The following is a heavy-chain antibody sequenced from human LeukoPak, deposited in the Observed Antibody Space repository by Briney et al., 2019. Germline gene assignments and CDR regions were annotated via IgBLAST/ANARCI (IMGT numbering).Heavy chain of an antibody. CDR3: AKRRQWELPLDY. D-gene: IGHD1-26*01. Sequence: GGSLRLSCAASGFTFNNYAMSWVRQAPGKGLEWVSAISGSGGKTYYADSVKGRFTISRDSSKNTLYLQMNSLRAEDTAVYYCAKRRQWELPLDYWGQGTLVTVSS. CDR1: GFTFNNYA. V-gene: IGHV3-23*01. J-gene: IGHJ4*02. CDR2: ISGSGGKT.